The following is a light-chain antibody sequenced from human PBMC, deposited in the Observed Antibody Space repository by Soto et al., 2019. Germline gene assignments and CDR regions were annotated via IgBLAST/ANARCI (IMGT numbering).Light chain of an antibody. CDR2: GAS. Sequence: EIVLTHSPGTLSLSPGERATLSCRASQSVSSSYLAWYQQKPGQAPRLLIYGASSRATGIPDRFSGSGSGTGFTLTINRLEPEDFAVYYCQQYGSSITFGQGTRLEIK. V-gene: IGKV3-20*01. CDR1: QSVSSSY. J-gene: IGKJ5*01. CDR3: QQYGSSIT.